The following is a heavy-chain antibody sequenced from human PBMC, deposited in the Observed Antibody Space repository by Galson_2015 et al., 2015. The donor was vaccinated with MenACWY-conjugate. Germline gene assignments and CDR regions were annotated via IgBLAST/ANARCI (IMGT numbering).Heavy chain of an antibody. CDR2: ISWNGGTI. Sequence: SLRLSCAASGFTFDDYAMHWVRQAPGKGLEWVSGISWNGGTIGYADSVKGRFTISRDNAKNSLYLQMNRLRAEDTAFYYCAKLSTGGGAWGQGTLVTVSP. CDR3: AKLSTGGGA. CDR1: GFTFDDYA. J-gene: IGHJ5*02. D-gene: IGHD1-14*01. V-gene: IGHV3-9*01.